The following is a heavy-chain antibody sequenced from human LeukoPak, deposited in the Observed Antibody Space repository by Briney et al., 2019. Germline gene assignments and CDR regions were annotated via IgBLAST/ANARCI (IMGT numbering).Heavy chain of an antibody. Sequence: GASVKVSCKASGGTFSSYAIRWVRQAPGQGLEWMGRIIPIFGTANYAQKFQGRVTITTDESTSTAYMELSSLRSEDTAVYYCARGPLLPLDYWGQGTLVTVSS. D-gene: IGHD1-26*01. CDR3: ARGPLLPLDY. CDR2: IIPIFGTA. CDR1: GGTFSSYA. J-gene: IGHJ4*02. V-gene: IGHV1-69*05.